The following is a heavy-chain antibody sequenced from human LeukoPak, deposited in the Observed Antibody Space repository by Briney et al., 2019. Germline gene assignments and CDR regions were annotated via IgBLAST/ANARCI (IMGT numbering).Heavy chain of an antibody. V-gene: IGHV3-23*01. Sequence: GGSLRPSCEASRFSFSTYPMGWVRRAPGKGLEWVSGISASGDVTFHADPLKGRFTISRDNSKNTLYLQMDSLRAEDTAKYYCAKSLLTTASGTGRAFDIWGQGPMVTVS. CDR3: AKSLLTTASGTGRAFDI. D-gene: IGHD1-26*01. CDR2: ISASGDVT. CDR1: RFSFSTYP. J-gene: IGHJ3*02.